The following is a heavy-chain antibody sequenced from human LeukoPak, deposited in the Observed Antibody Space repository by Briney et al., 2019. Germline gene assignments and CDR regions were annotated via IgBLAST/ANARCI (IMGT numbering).Heavy chain of an antibody. CDR3: ARHKLVGATVLWAFDI. CDR2: IYYSGST. CDR1: GGSISSYY. D-gene: IGHD1-26*01. V-gene: IGHV4-59*01. J-gene: IGHJ3*02. Sequence: PSETLSLTCTVSGGSISSYYWSWIRQPPGKGLEWVGYIYYSGSTNYNPSLKSRVTISVDTSKNQFSLKLSSVTAADTAVYYCARHKLVGATVLWAFDIWGQGTMVTVSS.